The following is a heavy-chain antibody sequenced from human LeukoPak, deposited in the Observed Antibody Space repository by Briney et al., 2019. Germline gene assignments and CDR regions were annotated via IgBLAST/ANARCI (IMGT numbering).Heavy chain of an antibody. Sequence: PGGSLRLSCAASGFTFSSYSMNWVRQAPGKGLEWVSSISSSSSYIYYADSVKGRFTISRDNAKNSLYLQMNSLRAEDTAVYYCARDGSYDSSGYFDYWGQGILVTVSS. V-gene: IGHV3-21*01. CDR1: GFTFSSYS. CDR2: ISSSSSYI. J-gene: IGHJ4*02. CDR3: ARDGSYDSSGYFDY. D-gene: IGHD3-22*01.